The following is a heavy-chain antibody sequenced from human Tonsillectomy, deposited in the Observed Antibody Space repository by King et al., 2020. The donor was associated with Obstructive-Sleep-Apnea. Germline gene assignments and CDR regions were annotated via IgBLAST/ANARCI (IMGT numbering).Heavy chain of an antibody. CDR2: IYHSGST. CDR3: ARVGPSQTDY. CDR1: CYSISSDYS. D-gene: IGHD3-16*01. Sequence: QLQESGPGLVKPSETLSLTCTVSCYSISSDYSWGWIRPPPGKVLEWIAPIYHSGSTYYHPSLKSRVTISVDTSKNQFSLRLRSVTAADTAVYYCARVGPSQTDYWGQGTLVTVSS. V-gene: IGHV4-38-2*02. J-gene: IGHJ4*02.